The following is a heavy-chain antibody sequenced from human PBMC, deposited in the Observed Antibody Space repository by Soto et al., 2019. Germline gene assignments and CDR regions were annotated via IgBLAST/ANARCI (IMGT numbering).Heavy chain of an antibody. Sequence: SETLSLTCAVYSGSFSGYSWSWIRRPPGKGLEWVGGISRIGSTNYNPSLQSRVTISVDTSNNQFSLKLNSVTAADTAVYYCARRRVPAALFDPWGQGTLVTVSS. J-gene: IGHJ5*02. D-gene: IGHD2-2*01. CDR1: SGSFSGYS. V-gene: IGHV4-34*01. CDR3: ARRRVPAALFDP. CDR2: ISRIGST.